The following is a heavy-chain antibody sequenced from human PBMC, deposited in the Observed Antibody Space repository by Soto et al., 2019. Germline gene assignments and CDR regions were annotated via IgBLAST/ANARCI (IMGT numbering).Heavy chain of an antibody. V-gene: IGHV3-30*18. CDR1: GFTFSSYG. J-gene: IGHJ6*03. CDR2: ISYDGSNK. Sequence: QVQLVESGGGVVQPGRSLRLSCAASGFTFSSYGMHWVRQAPGKGLEWVAVISYDGSNKYYADSVKGRFTISRDNSKNTLYLQMNSLRAEDTAVYYCAKDAGWFDEYYYYYMDVWGKGSTVTVSS. D-gene: IGHD3-10*01. CDR3: AKDAGWFDEYYYYYMDV.